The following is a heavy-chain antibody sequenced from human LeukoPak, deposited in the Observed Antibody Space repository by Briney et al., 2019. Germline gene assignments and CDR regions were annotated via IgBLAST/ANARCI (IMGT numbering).Heavy chain of an antibody. J-gene: IGHJ6*03. Sequence: ASVKVSCKASQYTFTSSYMHWVRQAPGQGLEWMGIINPTGGSTSYAQKFQGRVTMTRDMSTSTVYMELSSLRSDDTAVYYCASGPHDYYYYMDVWGKGTTVTVSS. CDR1: QYTFTSSY. CDR2: INPTGGST. CDR3: ASGPHDYYYYMDV. V-gene: IGHV1-46*01.